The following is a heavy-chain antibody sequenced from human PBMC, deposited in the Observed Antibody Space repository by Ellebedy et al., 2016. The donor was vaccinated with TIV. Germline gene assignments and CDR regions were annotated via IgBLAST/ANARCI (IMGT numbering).Heavy chain of an antibody. CDR1: GFTFSNYA. Sequence: GESLKISCAASGFTFSNYAMSWVRQAPGKGLEWVSAISGSSSSTYYADSVKGRFTISRDNSKNTLYLQMNSLRAEDTAVYYCAKDLYGYNSDGLFHYWGQGTLVTVSS. J-gene: IGHJ4*02. D-gene: IGHD4-23*01. V-gene: IGHV3-23*01. CDR3: AKDLYGYNSDGLFHY. CDR2: ISGSSSST.